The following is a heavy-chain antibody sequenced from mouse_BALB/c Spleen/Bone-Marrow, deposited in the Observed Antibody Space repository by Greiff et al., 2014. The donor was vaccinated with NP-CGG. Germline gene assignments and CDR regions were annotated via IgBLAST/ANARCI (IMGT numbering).Heavy chain of an antibody. CDR2: IDPAXGXT. CDR3: ARXXXXXXYXXX. Sequence: VQLKESGAELVKPGASVKLSCTASGFNIKDTYMHWVKQRPEQGLEWIGRIDPAXGXTKYDPKFQGKATITANTSSNTAYLQLSSLTSEDTAVYYCARXXXXXXYXXXWGQGXTLTVSS. J-gene: IGHJ2*01. V-gene: IGHV14-3*02. CDR1: GFNIKDTY.